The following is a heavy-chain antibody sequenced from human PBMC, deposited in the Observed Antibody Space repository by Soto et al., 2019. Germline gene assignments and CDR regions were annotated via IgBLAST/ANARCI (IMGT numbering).Heavy chain of an antibody. CDR3: AREMYYYDSSGKRGGYFQH. J-gene: IGHJ1*01. D-gene: IGHD3-22*01. CDR2: VHDSWGS. Sequence: SETLSLTCTVSGGSISSYYWSWIRQPPGKGLEWIGYVHDSWGSHYNPSLKSRVTISVDTSKNQFSLKVSSVTAADTAVYYCAREMYYYDSSGKRGGYFQHWGQGTLVTVSS. CDR1: GGSISSYY. V-gene: IGHV4-59*01.